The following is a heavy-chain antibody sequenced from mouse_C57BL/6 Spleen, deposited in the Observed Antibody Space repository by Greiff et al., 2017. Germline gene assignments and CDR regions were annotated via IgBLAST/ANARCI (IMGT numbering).Heavy chain of an antibody. J-gene: IGHJ2*01. Sequence: EVQLQQSGPVLVKPGASVKMSCKASGYTFTDYYMNWVKQSHGKSLEWIGVINPYNGGTSYNQKFKGKATLTVDKSSSTAYMELNSLTSEDSAVYYCARYEAGRGYFDYWGQGTTRTVSS. CDR3: ARYEAGRGYFDY. CDR2: INPYNGGT. V-gene: IGHV1-19*01. CDR1: GYTFTDYY. D-gene: IGHD2-12*01.